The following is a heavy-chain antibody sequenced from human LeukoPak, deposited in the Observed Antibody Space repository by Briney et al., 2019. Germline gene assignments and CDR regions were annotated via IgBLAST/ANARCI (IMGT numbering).Heavy chain of an antibody. CDR3: ARGAQSPTH. Sequence: SETLSLTCVVSGGSVSGYYWGWIRQPPGRGLEWIGYVYYSGSTNYNPSFKSRITISVDTSRNQFSLQLSSVTAADTAVYYCARGAQSPTHWGQGTLVTVSS. V-gene: IGHV4-59*02. D-gene: IGHD5-24*01. J-gene: IGHJ1*01. CDR1: GGSVSGYY. CDR2: VYYSGST.